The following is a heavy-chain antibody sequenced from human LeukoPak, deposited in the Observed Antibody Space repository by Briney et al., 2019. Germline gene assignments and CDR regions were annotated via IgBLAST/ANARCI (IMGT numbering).Heavy chain of an antibody. V-gene: IGHV3-53*05. CDR1: GFTVSSNF. J-gene: IGHJ4*02. CDR3: ARDRAWNYFDY. D-gene: IGHD3-3*01. Sequence: GGSLRLSCAVSGFTVSSNFMSWVRQTPGKGLEWVSVIYSGGSTFYADSVKGRFTISRDNSKNTLYLQMDSLRAEDTAVYYCARDRAWNYFDYWGQGTLVTVSS. CDR2: IYSGGST.